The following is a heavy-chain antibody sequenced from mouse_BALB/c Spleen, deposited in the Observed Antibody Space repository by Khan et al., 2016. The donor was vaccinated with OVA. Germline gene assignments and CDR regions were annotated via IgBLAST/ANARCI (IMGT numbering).Heavy chain of an antibody. J-gene: IGHJ1*01. CDR2: ISSGGNYT. Sequence: DVMLVESGGGLVKPGGSLKLSCAASGFTFSSYAMSWVRQTPEKRLEWVATISSGGNYTYYPDSVKGRFTISRDNAKNTLYLQMSSLRSEDTAMYYCTRPPITTVVATSYWFFDVWGAGTTVTVSS. V-gene: IGHV5-9-1*01. CDR1: GFTFSSYA. D-gene: IGHD1-1*01. CDR3: TRPPITTVVATSYWFFDV.